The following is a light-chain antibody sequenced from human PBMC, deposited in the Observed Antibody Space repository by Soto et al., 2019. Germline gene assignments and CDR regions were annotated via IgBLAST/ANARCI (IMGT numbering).Light chain of an antibody. CDR1: QSVSSSY. Sequence: EIVLTQSPGTLSLSPGERATLSCRASQSVSSSYLAWYQQKPGQAPSLLIYGASSRATRIPDRFSGSGSATDFTHTISRLEPEDFAVYYCHQYDSSPLTFGGGTKVEIK. CDR3: HQYDSSPLT. J-gene: IGKJ4*01. CDR2: GAS. V-gene: IGKV3-20*01.